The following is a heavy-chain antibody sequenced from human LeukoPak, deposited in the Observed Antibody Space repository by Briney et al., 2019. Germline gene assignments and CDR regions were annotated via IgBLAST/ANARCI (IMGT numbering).Heavy chain of an antibody. Sequence: SVKVSCKASGGTFSNFAITWVRQAPGQGPEWVGGVIPILRSANYAQTFQGRVTITTDESTTTASLDLSSLTSDDTAYYYCAVIPHYDFWTGGNIDYWGQGTLVTVSS. CDR3: AVIPHYDFWTGGNIDY. D-gene: IGHD3-3*01. V-gene: IGHV1-69*05. J-gene: IGHJ4*02. CDR1: GGTFSNFA. CDR2: VIPILRSA.